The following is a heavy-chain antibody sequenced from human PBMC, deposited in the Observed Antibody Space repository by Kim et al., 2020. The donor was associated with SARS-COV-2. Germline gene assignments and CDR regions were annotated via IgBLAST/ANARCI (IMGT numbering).Heavy chain of an antibody. Sequence: SETLSLTCSVSGGSMTNYFWSWIRQPPGKGLEWIGYIYSSGSTNYNPSLKSRVIISVDTSKNQFSLNLSSVTAADTAVYYCARRYNWKRGLGHAFDIWG. V-gene: IGHV4-59*08. CDR1: GGSMTNYF. J-gene: IGHJ3*02. CDR3: ARRYNWKRGLGHAFDI. CDR2: IYSSGST. D-gene: IGHD1-1*01.